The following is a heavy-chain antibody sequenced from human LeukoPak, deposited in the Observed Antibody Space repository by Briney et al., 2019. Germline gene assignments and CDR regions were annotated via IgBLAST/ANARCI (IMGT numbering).Heavy chain of an antibody. J-gene: IGHJ6*02. Sequence: GGSLRLSCAASGFTVSINYMTWVRQAPGKGLEWVSVIYTDGSIYYADSVKGRFTISRDNAKNSLYLQMNSLRAEDTAVYYCARQGVGVYYYYGMDVWAKGPRSPSP. CDR2: IYTDGSI. D-gene: IGHD2-15*01. V-gene: IGHV3-66*04. CDR3: ARQGVGVYYYYGMDV. CDR1: GFTVSINY.